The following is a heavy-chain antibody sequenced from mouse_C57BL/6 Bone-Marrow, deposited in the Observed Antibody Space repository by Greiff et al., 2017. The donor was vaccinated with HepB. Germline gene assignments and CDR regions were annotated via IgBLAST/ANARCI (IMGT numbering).Heavy chain of an antibody. J-gene: IGHJ1*03. D-gene: IGHD1-1*01. Sequence: QVQLQQPGAELVKPGASVKLSCKASGYTFTSYWMHWVKQRPGQGLEWIGMIHPNSGSTNYNEKFKSKAKLTVDKSSSTAYVQLSSLTSEDSAVYYCARSYGSSYGWYFDVWGTGTTVTVSS. CDR2: IHPNSGST. CDR3: ARSYGSSYGWYFDV. CDR1: GYTFTSYW. V-gene: IGHV1-64*01.